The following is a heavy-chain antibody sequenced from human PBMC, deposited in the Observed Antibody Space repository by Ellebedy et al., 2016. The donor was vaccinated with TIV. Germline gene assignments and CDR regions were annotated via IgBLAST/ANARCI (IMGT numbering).Heavy chain of an antibody. CDR3: ARWFGELLYVRWFDP. V-gene: IGHV4-39*01. D-gene: IGHD3-10*01. J-gene: IGHJ5*02. CDR2: IYYTGST. Sequence: SETLSLTCTVSGGSISRSSYYWGWIRQPPQKGLEWIGGIYYTGSTFYNPSLKSRVTISVDTSKSQFSLRLTSVTAADTAVYYCARWFGELLYVRWFDPWGQGTLVTVSS. CDR1: GGSISRSSYY.